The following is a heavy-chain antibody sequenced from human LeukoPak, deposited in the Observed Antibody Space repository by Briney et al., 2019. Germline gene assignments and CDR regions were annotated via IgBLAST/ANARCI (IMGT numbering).Heavy chain of an antibody. D-gene: IGHD4/OR15-4a*01. CDR1: GFTFSSYW. Sequence: GGSLRLSCAASGFTFSSYWMHWVRQAPGKGLEWVSYISGSTSAVYYADSVRGRFTISRDNAKNSLYLQMNSLRDDDTAVYYCARRERQSANYYYFDYWGQGTLVTVSS. J-gene: IGHJ4*02. CDR2: ISGSTSAV. CDR3: ARRERQSANYYYFDY. V-gene: IGHV3-48*02.